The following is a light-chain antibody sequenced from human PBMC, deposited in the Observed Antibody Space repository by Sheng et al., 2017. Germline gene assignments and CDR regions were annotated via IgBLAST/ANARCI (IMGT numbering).Light chain of an antibody. J-gene: IGKJ1*01. CDR2: AAS. CDR3: QQSYSTPL. V-gene: IGKV1-39*01. Sequence: DIQMTQSPSSLSASVGDRVTITCRASQSISSYLNWYQQKPGKAPKLLIYAASSLQSGVPSRFSGSGSGTDFTLTISSLQPEDFATYYCQQSYSTPLFGQG. CDR1: QSISSY.